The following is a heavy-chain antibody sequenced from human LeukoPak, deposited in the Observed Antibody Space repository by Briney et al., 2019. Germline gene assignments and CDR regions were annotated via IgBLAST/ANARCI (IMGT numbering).Heavy chain of an antibody. CDR3: ARRKYYTIEN. V-gene: IGHV4-39*01. CDR2: IYYSGRT. J-gene: IGHJ4*02. CDR1: GDSISSSGYY. D-gene: IGHD3-10*01. Sequence: SETLSLTRTVSGDSISSSGYYWGWIRQPPGKGLEWIASIYYSGRTYYNPSLKSRITISVDSSKNQFSLRLSSVTAADTAVYYCARRKYYTIENWGQGTLVTVSS.